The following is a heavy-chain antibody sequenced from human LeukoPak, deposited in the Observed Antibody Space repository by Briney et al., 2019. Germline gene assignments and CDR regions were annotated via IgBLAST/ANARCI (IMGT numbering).Heavy chain of an antibody. J-gene: IGHJ6*03. D-gene: IGHD2-2*01. CDR1: GFTFSSYS. CDR3: ARWGRKYCSSTSCYSNYYYYYMDV. V-gene: IGHV3-48*01. CDR2: ISSSSSTI. Sequence: TGGSPRLSCAASGFTFSSYSMNWVRQAPGKGLEWVSYISSSSSTIYYADSVKGRFTISRDNAKNSLYLQMNSLRAEDTAVYYCARWGRKYCSSTSCYSNYYYYYMDVWGKGTTVTVSS.